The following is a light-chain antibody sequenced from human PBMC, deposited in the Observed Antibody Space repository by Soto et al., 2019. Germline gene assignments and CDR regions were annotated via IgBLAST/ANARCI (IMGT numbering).Light chain of an antibody. V-gene: IGLV6-57*04. CDR3: QSYDSTTQV. J-gene: IGLJ1*01. CDR2: KDN. Sequence: NFMLTQPHSVSHSPGRTVTISCTRSSGGFASNYVQWYQQRPGSAPTTVTFKDNQRPSGVPDRFSGSIDSSSNSASLTISGLRTEDEAYYYGQSYDSTTQVFGTGTKVTVL. CDR1: SGGFASNY.